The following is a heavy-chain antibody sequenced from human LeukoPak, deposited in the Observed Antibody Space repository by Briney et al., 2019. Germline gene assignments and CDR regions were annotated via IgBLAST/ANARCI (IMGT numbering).Heavy chain of an antibody. Sequence: ASVQFSCQASRSTFTSYDINWVRPATGQGLEWMGWMNPNSGSTGYAQKFQGRVTITSNTSISTAYMELSGLRSEDTAVYYCARGRSTGYPYYFEYWGQGTLVTVSS. V-gene: IGHV1-8*03. CDR3: ARGRSTGYPYYFEY. D-gene: IGHD5-12*01. CDR2: MNPNSGST. CDR1: RSTFTSYD. J-gene: IGHJ4*02.